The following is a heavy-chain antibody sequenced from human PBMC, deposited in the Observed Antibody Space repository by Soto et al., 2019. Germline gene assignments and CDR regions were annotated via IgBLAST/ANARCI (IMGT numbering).Heavy chain of an antibody. D-gene: IGHD1-26*01. V-gene: IGHV3-48*02. Sequence: PGGSLRLSCAASGFTFSSYSMNWVRQAPGKGLEWVSYISSSSSTIYYADSVKGRFTISRDNAKNSLYLQMNSLRDEDTAVYYCARDPPFLSGSHDAFDIWGQGTMVTVSS. CDR3: ARDPPFLSGSHDAFDI. J-gene: IGHJ3*02. CDR2: ISSSSSTI. CDR1: GFTFSSYS.